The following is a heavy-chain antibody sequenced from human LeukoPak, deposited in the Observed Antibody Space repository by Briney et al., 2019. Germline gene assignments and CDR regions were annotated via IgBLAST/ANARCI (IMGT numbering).Heavy chain of an antibody. Sequence: GRSLRLSCGASGFTFSSYAMHWVRQAPGKGLDWVAVISYDGSNKYYADSVKGRFTISRDNSKNTLYLQMNSLRAEDTAVYYCAKGPPSGYYYDYYYSMDVWGQGTTVTVSS. CDR2: ISYDGSNK. V-gene: IGHV3-30*18. J-gene: IGHJ6*02. CDR1: GFTFSSYA. CDR3: AKGPPSGYYYDYYYSMDV. D-gene: IGHD3-22*01.